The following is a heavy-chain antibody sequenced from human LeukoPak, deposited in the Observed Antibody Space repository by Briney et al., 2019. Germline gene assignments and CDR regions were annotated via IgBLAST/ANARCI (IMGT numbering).Heavy chain of an antibody. CDR3: ARTRWWLPPDY. CDR1: GGSISSSSYY. CDR2: IYYSGST. D-gene: IGHD5-12*01. V-gene: IGHV4-39*01. Sequence: PSETLSLTCTVSGGSISSSSYYWGWIRQPPGKGLEWIGSIYYSGSTYYNPSLRSRVTISVDTSKNQFSLKLSSVTAADTAVHYCARTRWWLPPDYWGQGTLVTVSS. J-gene: IGHJ4*02.